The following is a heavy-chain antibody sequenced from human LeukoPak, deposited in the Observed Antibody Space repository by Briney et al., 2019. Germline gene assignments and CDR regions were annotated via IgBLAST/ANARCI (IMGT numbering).Heavy chain of an antibody. CDR3: AGGWGRSSGWYYFDY. CDR2: IKQDGSER. V-gene: IGHV3-7*01. Sequence: GGSLRLSCAASGFTFSSYWMSWVRQAPGKGLEWVANIKQDGSERYHVDSVKGRFTISRDNAKNSLYLQMNSLRAEDTAVYYCAGGWGRSSGWYYFDYWGQGTLVTVSS. D-gene: IGHD6-19*01. CDR1: GFTFSSYW. J-gene: IGHJ4*02.